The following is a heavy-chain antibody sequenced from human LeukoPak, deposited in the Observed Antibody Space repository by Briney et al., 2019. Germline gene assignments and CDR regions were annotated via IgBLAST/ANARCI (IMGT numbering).Heavy chain of an antibody. CDR2: IHSSVST. J-gene: IGHJ4*02. D-gene: IGHD3-16*02. CDR3: ARRGHTFGGVIVGDYFDY. CDR1: GGSISSYL. Sequence: SETLSLTCTVSGGSISSYLWNWIRQPAGKGLEWIGRIHSSVSTSYNPSLKSRVTMSVDTSKNQFSLKLSSVTAADTAVYYCARRGHTFGGVIVGDYFDYWGQGTLVTVSS. V-gene: IGHV4-4*07.